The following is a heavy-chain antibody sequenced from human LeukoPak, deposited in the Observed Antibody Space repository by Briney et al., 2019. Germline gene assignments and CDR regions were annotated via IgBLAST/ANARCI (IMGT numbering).Heavy chain of an antibody. CDR2: IYPGDSDT. D-gene: IGHD3-10*01. CDR1: GYSFTSYW. V-gene: IGHV5-51*01. CDR3: ARQRGGGFGELLYPELDY. Sequence: GESLKISCKGSGYSFTSYWIGWVRQMPGKGLEWMGIIYPGDSDTRYSPSFQGQVTISADKSISTAYLQWSSLKASDTAMYYCARQRGGGFGELLYPELDYWGQGTLVTVFS. J-gene: IGHJ4*02.